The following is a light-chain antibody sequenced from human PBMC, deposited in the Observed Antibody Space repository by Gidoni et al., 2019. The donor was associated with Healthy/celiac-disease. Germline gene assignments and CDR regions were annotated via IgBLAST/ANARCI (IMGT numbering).Light chain of an antibody. CDR3: QQRSNSFX. CDR2: DAS. Sequence: EIVLTQSPATLSLSPGERATLSCRASQSVSSYLAWYQQKPGQAPRLLIYDASNRATGIPARFSGSGSGTDFTLTISSLEPEDFAVYYCQQRSNSFXFXPGTKVDIK. CDR1: QSVSSY. J-gene: IGKJ3*01. V-gene: IGKV3-11*01.